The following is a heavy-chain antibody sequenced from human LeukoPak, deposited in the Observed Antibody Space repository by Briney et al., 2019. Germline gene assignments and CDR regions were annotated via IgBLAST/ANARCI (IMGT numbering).Heavy chain of an antibody. CDR2: TYYRSKWYN. J-gene: IGHJ3*02. CDR1: GDSFSSNSAA. D-gene: IGHD3-16*02. CDR3: ARGMADWGSYRYFAFDI. V-gene: IGHV6-1*01. Sequence: SQTLSLTCALSGDSFSSNSAAWNWIGQSPSRGLEWLGRTYYRSKWYNDYAVSVKSRITINPDTSKNQFSLQLNSVTPEDTAVYYCARGMADWGSYRYFAFDIWGQGTMVTVSS.